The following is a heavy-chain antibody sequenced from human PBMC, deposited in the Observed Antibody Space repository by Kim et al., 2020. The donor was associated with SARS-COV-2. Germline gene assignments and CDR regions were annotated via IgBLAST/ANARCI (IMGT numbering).Heavy chain of an antibody. J-gene: IGHJ4*02. CDR3: LKTNGYNIWAAGDS. Sequence: GGSLRLSCTASGFTFSSYATSWVRQAPGKGLEWVSGISGSGDSKYYADSLKGRFTISRDDSENTLYLQMNSLRAEDTALYYCLKTNGYNIWAAGDSWCQG. CDR2: ISGSGDSK. V-gene: IGHV3-23*01. CDR1: GFTFSSYA. D-gene: IGHD5-18*01.